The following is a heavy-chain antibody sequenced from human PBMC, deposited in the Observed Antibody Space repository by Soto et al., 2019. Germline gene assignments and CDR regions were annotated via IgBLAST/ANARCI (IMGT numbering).Heavy chain of an antibody. CDR3: ARAISITMVRGALRRWFDP. CDR2: INHSGST. D-gene: IGHD3-10*01. J-gene: IGHJ5*02. Sequence: ETLSLTCAVYGGSFSGYYWSWIRQPPGKGLEWIGEINHSGSTNYNPSLKSRVTISVDTSKNQFSLKLSSVTAADTAVYYCARAISITMVRGALRRWFDPWGQGTLVTVSS. CDR1: GGSFSGYY. V-gene: IGHV4-34*01.